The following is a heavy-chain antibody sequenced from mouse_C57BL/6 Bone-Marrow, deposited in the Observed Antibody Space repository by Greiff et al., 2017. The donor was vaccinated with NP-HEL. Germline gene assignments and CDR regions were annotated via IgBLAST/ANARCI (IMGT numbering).Heavy chain of an antibody. V-gene: IGHV1-84*01. CDR2: IHPGSGNT. J-gene: IGHJ3*01. CDR3: ARGGQRTWFAY. CDR1: GYTFTDYY. Sequence: QVQLQQSGPELVKPGASVKISCKASGYTFTDYYINWVKQRPGQGLEWIGWIHPGSGNTKYNEKFKGKATLTVDTSSSTAYMQLSSLTSEDSAVYFCARGGQRTWFAYWGQGTLVTVSA.